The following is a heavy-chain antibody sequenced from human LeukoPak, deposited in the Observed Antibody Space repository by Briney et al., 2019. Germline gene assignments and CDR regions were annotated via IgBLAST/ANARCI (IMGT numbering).Heavy chain of an antibody. D-gene: IGHD1-7*01. Sequence: SETLSPTCTVSGGSISSSSYYWGWIRQPPGKGLEWIGSIYYSGSTYYNPSLKSRITIYVYTTKNQFSLKLSSVTAADTAVYYCARRTHARDYWGQGTLVTVSS. J-gene: IGHJ4*02. CDR2: IYYSGST. CDR1: GGSISSSSYY. V-gene: IGHV4-39*01. CDR3: ARRTHARDY.